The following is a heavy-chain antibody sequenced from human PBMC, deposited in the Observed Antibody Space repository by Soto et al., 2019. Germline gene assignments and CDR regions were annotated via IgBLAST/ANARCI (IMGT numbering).Heavy chain of an antibody. CDR1: GGXFSGYY. CDR3: ARSMIGELYFDY. Sequence: SETLSLTCAVYGGXFSGYYWSWIRQPPGKGLEWIGEINHSGSTNYNPSLKSRVTISVDKSKNQFSLKLSSVTAADTAVYYCARSMIGELYFDYWGQGTLVTVSS. V-gene: IGHV4-34*01. D-gene: IGHD3-10*02. CDR2: INHSGST. J-gene: IGHJ4*02.